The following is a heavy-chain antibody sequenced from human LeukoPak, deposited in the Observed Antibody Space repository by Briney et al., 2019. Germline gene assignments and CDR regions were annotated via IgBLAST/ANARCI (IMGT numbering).Heavy chain of an antibody. Sequence: SXXLSLTCVVSGYSISSGYHWGWIRQPPGKGLEWIGSVYRSGTTYYDPSFKSRVTISVDTSKNQISLKVRSVTAADTAMYYCARENWVFDYWGQGILVTVSS. CDR1: GYSISSGYH. J-gene: IGHJ4*02. CDR3: ARENWVFDY. V-gene: IGHV4-38-2*02. D-gene: IGHD7-27*01. CDR2: VYRSGTT.